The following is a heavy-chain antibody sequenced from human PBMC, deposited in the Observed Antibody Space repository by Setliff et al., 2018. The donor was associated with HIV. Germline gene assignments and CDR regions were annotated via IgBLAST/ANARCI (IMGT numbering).Heavy chain of an antibody. J-gene: IGHJ4*02. CDR2: IAGHNGDT. Sequence: ASVKVSCKTSGYTFISFGISWVRQAPGQGLEWMGWIAGHNGDTKYDQMLPGRVTVAADISTSTVYMELRSLRSDDTAMYYCVRDDNYFDTTGYYPYFDYWGQGTQVTVSS. CDR3: VRDDNYFDTTGYYPYFDY. CDR1: GYTFISFG. D-gene: IGHD3-22*01. V-gene: IGHV1-18*01.